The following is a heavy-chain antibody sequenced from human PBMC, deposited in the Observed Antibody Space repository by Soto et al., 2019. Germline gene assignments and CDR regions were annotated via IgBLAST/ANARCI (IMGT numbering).Heavy chain of an antibody. V-gene: IGHV3-30*19. CDR2: TSYDGSNK. CDR1: GFTFRSYV. J-gene: IGHJ4*02. Sequence: QVQLVESGGGVVQPGTSLRLSCVGSGFTFRSYVIHWVRQAPGKGLEWVALTSYDGSNKYYDDSVKGRFTISRDNSRNTVDLKMNSLRLEDKALYYGARWGTTGGLDVWGQGTLVSVSS. CDR3: ARWGTTGGLDV. D-gene: IGHD3-16*01.